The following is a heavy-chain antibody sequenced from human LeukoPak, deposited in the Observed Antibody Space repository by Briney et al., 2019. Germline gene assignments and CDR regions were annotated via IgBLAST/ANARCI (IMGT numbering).Heavy chain of an antibody. J-gene: IGHJ4*02. D-gene: IGHD4-17*01. CDR2: ISSSSDYI. V-gene: IGHV3-21*04. CDR3: AKDRSTVTPHYFDY. CDR1: GFTFITYN. Sequence: GGSLRLSCAASGFTFITYNMNWVRQAPGRGLEWVSSISSSSDYIYYVDSVKGRFTISRDNAKNSLYLQMHSLRAEDTAVYYCAKDRSTVTPHYFDYWGQGTLVTVSS.